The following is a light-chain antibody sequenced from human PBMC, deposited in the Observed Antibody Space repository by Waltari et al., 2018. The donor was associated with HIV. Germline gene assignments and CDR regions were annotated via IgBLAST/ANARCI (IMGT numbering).Light chain of an antibody. CDR3: CSYAGSRGVV. V-gene: IGLV2-23*02. CDR1: SSDVGSYNL. CDR2: EVT. Sequence: QSALTQPASVSGSPGQSITISCTGTSSDVGSYNLVSWYQHHPHKAPQVMIYEVTKRPSGVSKRFSGSKSGNTASLTISGLQAEDEADYYCCSYAGSRGVVFGGGTKLTVL. J-gene: IGLJ2*01.